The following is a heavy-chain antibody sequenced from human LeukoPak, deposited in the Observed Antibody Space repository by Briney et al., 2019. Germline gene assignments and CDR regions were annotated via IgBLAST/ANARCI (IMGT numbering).Heavy chain of an antibody. CDR3: AKGTAYYSLGP. J-gene: IGHJ5*02. D-gene: IGHD3/OR15-3a*01. CDR2: ISGSSSNT. V-gene: IGHV3-23*01. CDR1: GFTFSNYG. Sequence: GGSLRLYCAASGFTFSNYGMSWVRQAPGKGLEWVSHISGSSSNTYYAASVKGRFTISRDNSKNTLYLQMNSLRADDTAVYYCAKGTAYYSLGPWGQGTLVTVSS.